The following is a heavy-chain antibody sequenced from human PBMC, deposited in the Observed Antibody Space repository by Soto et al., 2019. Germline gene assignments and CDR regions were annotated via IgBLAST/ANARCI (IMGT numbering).Heavy chain of an antibody. CDR3: ARTTYYYGSGSGDYYMDV. CDR2: INHSGST. CDR1: GGSFSGYY. D-gene: IGHD3-10*01. Sequence: SETLSLTCAVYGGSFSGYYWSWIRQPPRKGLEWIGEINHSGSTNYNPSLKSRVTISVDTSKNQFSLKLSSVTAADTAVYYCARTTYYYGSGSGDYYMDVWGKGTTVTVSS. V-gene: IGHV4-34*01. J-gene: IGHJ6*03.